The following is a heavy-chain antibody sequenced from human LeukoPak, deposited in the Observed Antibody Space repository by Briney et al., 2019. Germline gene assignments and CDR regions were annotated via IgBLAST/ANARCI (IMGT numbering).Heavy chain of an antibody. J-gene: IGHJ4*02. D-gene: IGHD3-3*01. CDR2: ISGSGGST. CDR1: GFTFSSYD. V-gene: IGHV3-23*01. CDR3: AKEGLDFWSGYHFDY. Sequence: GGSLRLSCAASGFTFSSYDLSWVRQAPGKGLEWVSAISGSGGSTYYADSVKGRFTISRDNSKNTLYLQMNSLRAEDTAVYYCAKEGLDFWSGYHFDYWGQGTLVTVSS.